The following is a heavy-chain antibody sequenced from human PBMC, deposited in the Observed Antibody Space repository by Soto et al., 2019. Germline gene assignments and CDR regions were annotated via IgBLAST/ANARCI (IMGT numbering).Heavy chain of an antibody. CDR2: IYPFLGVV. D-gene: IGHD5-12*01. CDR3: ARSRGYETDASDI. J-gene: IGHJ3*02. Sequence: QVQLVQSGAEVKKPGSSVKVSCKTSGGTFSRYTINWVRQAPGQGLEWMGRIYPFLGVVNYAQKFKGRVTISAAKSTSTAYLELRSLRSADTAVFFCARSRGYETDASDIWGQGTTVTVSS. V-gene: IGHV1-69*02. CDR1: GGTFSRYT.